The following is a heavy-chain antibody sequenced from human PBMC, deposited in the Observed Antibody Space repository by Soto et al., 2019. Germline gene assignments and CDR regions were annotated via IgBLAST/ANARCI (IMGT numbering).Heavy chain of an antibody. CDR3: ARSNGYYYFDY. CDR1: GGSISSGGYY. CDR2: IYYSGST. J-gene: IGHJ4*02. D-gene: IGHD3-22*01. V-gene: IGHV4-31*03. Sequence: PSETLSLTCTVSGGSISSGGYYWSWIRQHPGKGLEWIGYIYYSGSTSYNPSLKSRVTLSIDTSKNQFSLKLSSVTAADTAVYYCARSNGYYYFDYWGQGTLVTVYS.